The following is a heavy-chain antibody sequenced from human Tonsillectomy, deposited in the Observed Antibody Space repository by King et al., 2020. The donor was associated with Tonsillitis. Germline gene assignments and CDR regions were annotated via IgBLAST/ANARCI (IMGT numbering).Heavy chain of an antibody. CDR1: GYNFNVYW. CDR2: IXPGDSDT. Sequence: QLVESGAEIKKPGESLKISCKDSGYNFNVYWIAWVRQVPGKXLEWMGTIXPGDSDTRYSPSFXGQVTMXVAQSNNTAHLQWNRLKASDTAIYYCARXXAGGXNGXXSWGXXXLVTVSS. V-gene: IGHV5-51*01. D-gene: IGHD3-22*01. CDR3: ARXXAGGXNGXXS. J-gene: IGHJ5*01.